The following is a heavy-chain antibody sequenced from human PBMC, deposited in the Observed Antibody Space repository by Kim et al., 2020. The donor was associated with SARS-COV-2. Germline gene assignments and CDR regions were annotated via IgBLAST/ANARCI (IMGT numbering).Heavy chain of an antibody. Sequence: WETLSLTCAVYGGSFSGYYWSWIRQPPGKGLEWIGEINHSGSTNYNPSLKSRVTISVDTSKNQFSLKLSSVTAADTAVYYCARVLRTYYYYSSGSNYFDYWGQGTLVTVSS. D-gene: IGHD3-22*01. J-gene: IGHJ4*02. V-gene: IGHV4-34*01. CDR3: ARVLRTYYYYSSGSNYFDY. CDR2: INHSGST. CDR1: GGSFSGYY.